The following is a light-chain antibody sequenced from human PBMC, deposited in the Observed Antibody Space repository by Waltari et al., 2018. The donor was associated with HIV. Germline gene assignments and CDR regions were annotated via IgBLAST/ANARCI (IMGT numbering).Light chain of an antibody. J-gene: IGLJ1*01. Sequence: QSVLTQPPSVSGAPGQRVTISSPGSSSNIRAGYDVHWYQQLPGTAPKLLIYGNSNRPSGVPDRFSGSKSGTSASLAITGLQAEDEADYYCQSYDSSLSGYVFGTGTKVTVL. CDR1: SSNIRAGYD. CDR2: GNS. V-gene: IGLV1-40*01. CDR3: QSYDSSLSGYV.